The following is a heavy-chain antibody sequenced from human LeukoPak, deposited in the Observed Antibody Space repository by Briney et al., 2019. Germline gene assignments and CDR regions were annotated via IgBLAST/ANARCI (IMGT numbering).Heavy chain of an antibody. Sequence: GASVKVSCKASGYTFTSYGISWVRQAPGQGLEWMGWISAYNGNTNYAQKFQGRVTMTRDTSTSTVYMELSSLRSEDTAVYYCARDVGATPGYWGQGTLVTVSS. CDR2: ISAYNGNT. D-gene: IGHD1-26*01. J-gene: IGHJ4*02. V-gene: IGHV1-18*01. CDR3: ARDVGATPGY. CDR1: GYTFTSYG.